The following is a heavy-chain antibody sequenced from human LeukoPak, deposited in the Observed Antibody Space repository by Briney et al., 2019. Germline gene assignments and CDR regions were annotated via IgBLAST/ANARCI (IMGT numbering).Heavy chain of an antibody. CDR3: ARHGLRLGSRFLFDY. CDR1: GFTFSSYG. Sequence: GGSLRLSCAASGFTFSSYGLHGVGQAPGKGRDWVAGIWYVGSNKYYADSAKGRFTITRDNSKNTLYQQMNILSAEDTAVYYCARHGLRLGSRFLFDYWGRGTLVTVSS. V-gene: IGHV3-33*01. D-gene: IGHD7-27*01. CDR2: IWYVGSNK. J-gene: IGHJ4*02.